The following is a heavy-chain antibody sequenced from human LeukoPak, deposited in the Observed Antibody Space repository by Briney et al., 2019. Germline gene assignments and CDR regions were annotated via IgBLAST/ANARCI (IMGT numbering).Heavy chain of an antibody. CDR2: IHYSGST. D-gene: IGHD2-21*02. J-gene: IGHJ5*02. V-gene: IGHV4-59*08. CDR1: GGSISSYY. Sequence: PSETLSLTCTVSGGSISSYYWSWIRQPPGKGLEWIGYIHYSGSTNYNPSLKSRVTISVDTSKNQFSLKLSSVTAADTAVYYCARHMAYCGGDCYPRSWFDPWGQGTLVTVSS. CDR3: ARHMAYCGGDCYPRSWFDP.